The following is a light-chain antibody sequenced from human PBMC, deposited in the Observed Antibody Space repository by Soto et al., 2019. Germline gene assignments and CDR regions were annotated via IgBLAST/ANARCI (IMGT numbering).Light chain of an antibody. CDR3: GTWDSSLSAVV. CDR1: SSNIGNNY. J-gene: IGLJ2*01. Sequence: QSALTQPPSVSAAPGQKITISCSGSSSNIGNNYVSWYQQFTGTVPRLLIYDNNKRPSGIPDRFSGSKSGTSVTLGITGLQTGDEADYYCGTWDSSLSAVVFGGGTKLTVL. V-gene: IGLV1-51*01. CDR2: DNN.